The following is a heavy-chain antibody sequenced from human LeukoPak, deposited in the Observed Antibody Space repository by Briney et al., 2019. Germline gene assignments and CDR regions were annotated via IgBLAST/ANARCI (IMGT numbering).Heavy chain of an antibody. CDR1: GFTFSSHD. V-gene: IGHV3-48*02. CDR2: ISSSSGTI. Sequence: PGGSLRPSCAASGFTFSSHDMNWVRQAPGKGLEWVSHISSSSGTIYYVDSVKGRFTISRDNAKNSLFLQMNSLRDEDTAVYYCARDPPPFWTGYSFQYYGMDVWGQGTTVTVSS. CDR3: ARDPPPFWTGYSFQYYGMDV. D-gene: IGHD3/OR15-3a*01. J-gene: IGHJ6*02.